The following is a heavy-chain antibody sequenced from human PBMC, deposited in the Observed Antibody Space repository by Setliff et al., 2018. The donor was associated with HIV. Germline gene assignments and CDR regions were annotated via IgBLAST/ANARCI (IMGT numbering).Heavy chain of an antibody. CDR2: IIPIFGTA. J-gene: IGHJ4*02. D-gene: IGHD3-16*02. Sequence: SVKVSCKASGGTFSSYAISWVRQAPGQGLEWMGGIIPIFGTANYAQKFQGRVTITADESTSTVYMELRSLRSEDTAVYYCARAYYDSVWGSHRYRFYYFDYWGQGSLVTVSS. CDR1: GGTFSSYA. CDR3: ARAYYDSVWGSHRYRFYYFDY. V-gene: IGHV1-69*13.